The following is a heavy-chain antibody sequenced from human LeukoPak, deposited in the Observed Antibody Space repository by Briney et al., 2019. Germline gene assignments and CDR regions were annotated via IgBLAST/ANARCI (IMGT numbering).Heavy chain of an antibody. CDR2: INNDGSYA. CDR1: GIAFSNHW. J-gene: IGHJ4*02. V-gene: IGHV3-74*01. CDR3: ARVRPGYYCDY. Sequence: PGGSLRLSCAASGIAFSNHWMHWVRHAPGKWLEWVSWINNDGSYAVYADSVRARFTISRDNAKNSLYLQMNSLRAEDTAVYYCARVRPGYYCDYWGQGILVTVSS.